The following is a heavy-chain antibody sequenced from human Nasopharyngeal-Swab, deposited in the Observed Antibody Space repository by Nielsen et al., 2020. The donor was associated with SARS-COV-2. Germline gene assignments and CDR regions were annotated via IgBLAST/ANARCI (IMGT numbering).Heavy chain of an antibody. V-gene: IGHV3-23*01. J-gene: IGHJ2*01. CDR1: GFTFSTYA. CDR3: AKVGASSGHYSDWYFDL. D-gene: IGHD3-22*01. Sequence: GESLKISCAASGFTFSTYAMNWVRQAPGKGLEWVSGMSNSGDDIYYADSVKGRFTISRDNSKNTLYLQMNSLRVEDTAVYYCAKVGASSGHYSDWYFDLWGRGTLVTVSS. CDR2: MSNSGDDI.